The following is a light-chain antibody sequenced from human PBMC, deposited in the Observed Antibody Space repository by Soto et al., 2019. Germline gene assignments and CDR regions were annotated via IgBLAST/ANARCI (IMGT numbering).Light chain of an antibody. CDR3: QQRSSWPLT. J-gene: IGKJ4*01. Sequence: EIVFTQSPATLSLSPGERATLSCRASQSISSYLAWYQQKRGQAPKLLIYDASHRATGIPARFSGSGSGTDFTLTISSLETEDFAVYYCQQRSSWPLTFGGGTKVDIK. CDR2: DAS. CDR1: QSISSY. V-gene: IGKV3-11*01.